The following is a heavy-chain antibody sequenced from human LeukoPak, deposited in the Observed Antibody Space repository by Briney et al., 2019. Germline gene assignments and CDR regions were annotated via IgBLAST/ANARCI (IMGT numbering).Heavy chain of an antibody. CDR1: GFTFSASA. D-gene: IGHD5-18*01. CDR2: IRSKTNNYAT. CDR3: TSTWIQLWFDY. J-gene: IGHJ4*02. V-gene: IGHV3-73*01. Sequence: PGGSLRLSCAASGFTFSASAMHWVSQASGKGLEWVGRIRSKTNNYATEYAASVKGRFTISRDDSKNTAYLQMDSLRTEDTAVYYCTSTWIQLWFDYWGQGTLVTVSS.